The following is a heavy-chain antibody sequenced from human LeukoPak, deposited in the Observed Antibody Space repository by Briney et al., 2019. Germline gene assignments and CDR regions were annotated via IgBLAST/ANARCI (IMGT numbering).Heavy chain of an antibody. CDR3: ARGLLILPDWNHPYFDY. CDR1: GGTFTSYA. CDR2: IIPIFGTA. V-gene: IGHV1-69*13. Sequence: SVKVSCKAPGGTFTSYAISWVRQAPGQGLEWMGGIIPIFGTANYAQKFQGRVTITADESTSTAYMELSSLRSEDTAVYYCARGLLILPDWNHPYFDYWGQGTLVTVSS. J-gene: IGHJ4*02. D-gene: IGHD1-1*01.